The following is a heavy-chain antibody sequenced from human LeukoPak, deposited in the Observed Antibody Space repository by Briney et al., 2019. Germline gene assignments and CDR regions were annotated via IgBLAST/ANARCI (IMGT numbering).Heavy chain of an antibody. CDR1: GGTFTSYA. D-gene: IGHD6-13*01. Sequence: GASVKVSCTASGGTFTSYAISWVRQAPGQGLEWMGGIIPIFGTANYAQKFPGRVTITADESTSTAYMELSSLRSEDTAVYYCARDSSSWRNWFDPWGQGTLVTVSS. CDR3: ARDSSSWRNWFDP. J-gene: IGHJ5*02. CDR2: IIPIFGTA. V-gene: IGHV1-69*13.